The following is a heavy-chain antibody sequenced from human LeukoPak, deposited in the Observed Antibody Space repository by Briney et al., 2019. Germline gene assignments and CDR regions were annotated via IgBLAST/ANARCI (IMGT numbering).Heavy chain of an antibody. CDR1: GFTFNKYA. V-gene: IGHV3-23*01. CDR2: ISESVDTT. CDR3: ARRADYGDFDN. J-gene: IGHJ4*02. Sequence: GGSLRLSCAASGFTFNKYAMNWVRQAPGKGLEWVSVISESVDTTYYADSVKGRLTISRDNSKNTLYLQMNNLRADDTAVYYCARRADYGDFDNWGQGTLVTVSS. D-gene: IGHD4-17*01.